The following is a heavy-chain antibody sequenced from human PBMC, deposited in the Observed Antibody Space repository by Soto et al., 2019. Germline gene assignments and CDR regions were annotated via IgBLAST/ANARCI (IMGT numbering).Heavy chain of an antibody. CDR2: IYHSGST. CDR1: GGSISSSNW. D-gene: IGHD3-22*01. J-gene: IGHJ4*02. V-gene: IGHV4-4*02. Sequence: SETLSLTCAVSGGSISSSNWWSWVRQPPGKGLEWIGEIYHSGSTNYNPSLKSRVTISVDKSKNQFSLKLSSVTAADTAVYYCARDVGQYYDGSPAGHFDYWSRGTLVTVS. CDR3: ARDVGQYYDGSPAGHFDY.